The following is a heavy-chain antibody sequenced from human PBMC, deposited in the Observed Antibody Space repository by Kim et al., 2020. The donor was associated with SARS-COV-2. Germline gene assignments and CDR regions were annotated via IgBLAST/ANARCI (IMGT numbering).Heavy chain of an antibody. J-gene: IGHJ3*02. V-gene: IGHV3-23*01. D-gene: IGHD4-17*01. CDR3: ATLDGVYPDALDI. CDR1: GFTFSSYA. Sequence: GGSLRLSCAASGFTFSSYAMSWVRQAPGKGLEWVSEISASGGYTYYADSVKGRFTISRGNSKNTLYLQMNDLRADDTAVYYCATLDGVYPDALDIWGQGTLVTVSS. CDR2: ISASGGYT.